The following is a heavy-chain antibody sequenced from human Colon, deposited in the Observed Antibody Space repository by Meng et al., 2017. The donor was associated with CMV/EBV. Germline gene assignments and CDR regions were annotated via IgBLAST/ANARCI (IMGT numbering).Heavy chain of an antibody. D-gene: IGHD5-18*01. CDR3: AGAAMATPSSVDV. J-gene: IGHJ6*02. CDR1: GFTFTSYW. CDR2: IINDGSGA. V-gene: IGHV3-74*01. Sequence: SCAASGFTFTSYWMHWVRQVPGKGLVWVSRIINDGSGANYADSVKGRFTISRDNAKNTVYLQMNSLRAEDTAVYYCAGAAMATPSSVDVWGQGTTVTVSS.